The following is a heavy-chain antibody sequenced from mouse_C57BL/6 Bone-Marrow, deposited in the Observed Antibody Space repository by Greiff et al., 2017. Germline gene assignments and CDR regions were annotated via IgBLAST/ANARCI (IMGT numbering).Heavy chain of an antibody. J-gene: IGHJ1*03. CDR1: GYTFTGYW. Sequence: QVQLQQPGAELVRPGSSVKLSCKASGYTFTGYWMHWVKQRPIQGLEWIGNIDPSDSETHYNQKFKDKATLTVDKSSSTAYMQLSSLTSEDSAVYYCARKVDYGSSYDWYFDVWGTGTTVTVSS. D-gene: IGHD1-1*01. V-gene: IGHV1-52*01. CDR2: IDPSDSET. CDR3: ARKVDYGSSYDWYFDV.